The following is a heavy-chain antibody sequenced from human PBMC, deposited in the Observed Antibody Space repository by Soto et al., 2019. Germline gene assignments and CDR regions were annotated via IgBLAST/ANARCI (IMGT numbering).Heavy chain of an antibody. J-gene: IGHJ5*02. D-gene: IGHD6-6*01. CDR1: GYTFTSYG. CDR3: ARDLEYSSSSGLDT. Sequence: ASVKVCCKASGYTFTSYGISWVRQATGQGLEWMGWISAYNGNTNYAQKLQGRVTMTTDTSTSTAYMELRSLRSDDTAVYYCARDLEYSSSSGLDTWGQGTLVTVSS. V-gene: IGHV1-18*01. CDR2: ISAYNGNT.